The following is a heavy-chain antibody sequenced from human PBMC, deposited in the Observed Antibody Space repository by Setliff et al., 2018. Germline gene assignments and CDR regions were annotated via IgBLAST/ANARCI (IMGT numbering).Heavy chain of an antibody. CDR3: ARVPVVGATKLYWFDP. Sequence: ASVKVSCKVSGYTLTELSMHWVRQAPGKGLEWMGGFDPEDGTANYAQKFQGRVTITADESASTAYMELSSLRSEDTAVYYCARVPVVGATKLYWFDPWGQGTLVTVSS. CDR2: FDPEDGTA. V-gene: IGHV1-24*01. D-gene: IGHD1-26*01. CDR1: GYTLTELS. J-gene: IGHJ5*02.